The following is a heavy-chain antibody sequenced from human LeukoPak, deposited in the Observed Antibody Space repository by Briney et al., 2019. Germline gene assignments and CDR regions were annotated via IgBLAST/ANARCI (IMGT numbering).Heavy chain of an antibody. D-gene: IGHD5-24*01. V-gene: IGHV1-8*01. CDR2: MNPNSGNT. J-gene: IGHJ4*02. CDR1: GYTFTTYD. CDR3: ARDQGRRDGYNFPFDY. Sequence: ASVKVSCKASGYTFTTYDINWVRQATGQGLEWMGWMNPNSGNTGYAQKFQGRVTMTRNTSISTAYMELSSLRSEDTAVYYCARDQGRRDGYNFPFDYWGQGTLVTVSS.